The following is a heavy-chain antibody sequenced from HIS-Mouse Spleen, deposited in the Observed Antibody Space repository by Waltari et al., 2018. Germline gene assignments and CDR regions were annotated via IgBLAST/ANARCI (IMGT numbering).Heavy chain of an antibody. J-gene: IGHJ3*02. V-gene: IGHV1-2*02. CDR3: ARDSPTQLGGDAFDI. CDR1: GYTFTGYY. Sequence: QVQLVQSGAEVKKPGASVKVSCKASGYTFTGYYMHWVRQAPGQGLEWMGWINADRGGTKYAQKFQGRVTMTRDTSISTAYMELSSLRSDDTAVYYCARDSPTQLGGDAFDIWGQGTMVTVSS. CDR2: INADRGGT. D-gene: IGHD3-10*01.